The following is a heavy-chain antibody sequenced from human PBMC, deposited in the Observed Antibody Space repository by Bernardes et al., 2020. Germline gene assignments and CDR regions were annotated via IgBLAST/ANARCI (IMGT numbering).Heavy chain of an antibody. Sequence: SETLSLTCTVSGGSISSYYWSWIRQPPGKGLEWIGYIYYSGSTNYNPSLKSRVTISVDTSKNQFSLKLSSVTAADTAVYYCARDRIWGSYRYTGIDGMDVWGQGTTVTVSS. CDR1: GGSISSYY. J-gene: IGHJ6*02. CDR3: ARDRIWGSYRYTGIDGMDV. CDR2: IYYSGST. D-gene: IGHD3-16*02. V-gene: IGHV4-59*01.